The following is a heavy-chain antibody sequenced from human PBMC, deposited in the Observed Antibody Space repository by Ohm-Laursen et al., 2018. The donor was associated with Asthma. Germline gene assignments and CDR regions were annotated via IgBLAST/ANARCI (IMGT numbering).Heavy chain of an antibody. D-gene: IGHD3-3*01. CDR2: MSYDGSLK. CDR1: GFIFSDYA. CDR3: ARDVMEWYLPAFDF. J-gene: IGHJ4*02. V-gene: IGHV3-30-3*01. Sequence: SLRLSCAASGFIFSDYAFHWVRQAPGKGLEWVAVMSYDGSLKYYADSVNGRFTISKDDSRDTLYLQMNSLRPDDTAVYYCARDVMEWYLPAFDFWGQGTLVTVSS.